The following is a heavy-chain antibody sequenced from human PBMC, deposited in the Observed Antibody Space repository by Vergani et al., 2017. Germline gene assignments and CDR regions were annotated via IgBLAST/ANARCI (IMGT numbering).Heavy chain of an antibody. CDR2: IHPADSDT. Sequence: EVQLVQSGAEVKKPGESLKISCQLSGYSFTNYWIGWVRQMPGKGLEWMGIIHPADSDTRYSPSFQGQVTISVDKSISPAYLQRSSLRASDSAMYYCARLYGRDSSGSKYFDYWGQGTLVTVSS. V-gene: IGHV5-51*01. J-gene: IGHJ4*02. D-gene: IGHD3-22*01. CDR3: ARLYGRDSSGSKYFDY. CDR1: GYSFTNYW.